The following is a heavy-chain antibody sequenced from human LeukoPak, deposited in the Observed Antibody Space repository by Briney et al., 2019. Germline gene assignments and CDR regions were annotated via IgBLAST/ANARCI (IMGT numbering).Heavy chain of an antibody. Sequence: GASVKVSCKASGYTFSGYYTQWVRQAPGQGPEWMGWINPKNGGTNYAQKFQGRVTLTRDTSISTAYMELSGLRSDDTAVYYCARTYEKMATMGAFHYWGQGTLVTVSS. CDR3: ARTYEKMATMGAFHY. V-gene: IGHV1-2*02. CDR1: GYTFSGYY. D-gene: IGHD5-24*01. CDR2: INPKNGGT. J-gene: IGHJ4*02.